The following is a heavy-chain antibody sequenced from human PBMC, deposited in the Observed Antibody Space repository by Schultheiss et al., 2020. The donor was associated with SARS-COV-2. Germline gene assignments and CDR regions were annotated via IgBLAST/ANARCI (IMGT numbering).Heavy chain of an antibody. CDR3: ARGTYYYDSSGYPRYYFDY. V-gene: IGHV4-59*08. J-gene: IGHJ4*02. D-gene: IGHD3-22*01. CDR1: GGSISSYY. Sequence: SQTLSLTCTVSGGSISSYYWSWIRQPPGKGLEWIGYIYYSGSTNYSPSLKSRVTISVDTSKSQFSLKLSSVTAADTAVYYCARGTYYYDSSGYPRYYFDYWGQGTPVTVSS. CDR2: IYYSGST.